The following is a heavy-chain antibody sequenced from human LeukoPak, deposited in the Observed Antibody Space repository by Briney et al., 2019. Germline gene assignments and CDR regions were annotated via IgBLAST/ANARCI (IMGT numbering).Heavy chain of an antibody. CDR3: ASTRGDYYYGMDV. Sequence: SETLSLTCTVSGGSISSYYWSWIRQPPGKGLEWIGYIYHSGRTYYNPSLKSRVSISVDRSKNQFSLKLSSVTAADRAVYYCASTRGDYYYGMDVWGQGTTVTVSS. J-gene: IGHJ6*02. V-gene: IGHV4-59*12. CDR2: IYHSGRT. CDR1: GGSISSYY.